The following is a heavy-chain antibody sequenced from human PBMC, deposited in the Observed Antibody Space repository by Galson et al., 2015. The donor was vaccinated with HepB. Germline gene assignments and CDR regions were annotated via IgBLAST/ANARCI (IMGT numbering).Heavy chain of an antibody. CDR1: GFTFSGSA. D-gene: IGHD3-3*01. CDR3: TRRGDFWIASGMDV. Sequence: SLRLSCAASGFTFSGSAMNWVRQASGKGLEWVGHIRTKANNYATAYAASVKGRFTISRDDSKNTADLQMNSLKTEDTAVYYCTRRGDFWIASGMDVWGQGTPVTVSS. CDR2: IRTKANNYAT. J-gene: IGHJ6*02. V-gene: IGHV3-73*01.